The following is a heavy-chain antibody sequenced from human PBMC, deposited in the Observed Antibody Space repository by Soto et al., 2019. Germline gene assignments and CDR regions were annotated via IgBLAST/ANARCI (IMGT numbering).Heavy chain of an antibody. CDR2: ISYDGSNK. V-gene: IGHV3-30*18. J-gene: IGHJ4*02. CDR3: AKDSNPLDYGDYAIGY. D-gene: IGHD4-17*01. CDR1: GFTFSSYG. Sequence: GGSLRLSCAASGFTFSSYGMHWVRQAPDKGLEWVAVISYDGSNKYYADSVKGRFTISRDNSKNTLYLQMNSLRAEDTAVYYCAKDSNPLDYGDYAIGYWGQGTLVTVSS.